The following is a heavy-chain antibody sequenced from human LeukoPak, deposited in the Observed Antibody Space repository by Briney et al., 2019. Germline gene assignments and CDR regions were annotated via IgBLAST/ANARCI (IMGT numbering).Heavy chain of an antibody. CDR2: IYYSGST. V-gene: IGHV4-61*01. CDR3: AREPNYYDSSGYYQIDY. J-gene: IGHJ4*02. D-gene: IGHD3-22*01. CDR1: GGSVSSGSYY. Sequence: PSETLSLTCTVSGGSVSSGSYYWSWIRQPPGKGLEWIGYIYYSGSTNYNPSLKSRVTISVDTSKNQFSLKLSSVTAADTAVYYCAREPNYYDSSGYYQIDYWGQGTLVTVSS.